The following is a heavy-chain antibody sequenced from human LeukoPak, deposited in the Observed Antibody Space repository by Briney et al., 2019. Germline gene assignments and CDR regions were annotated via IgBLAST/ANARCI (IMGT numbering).Heavy chain of an antibody. CDR2: ISYDGSNK. V-gene: IGHV3-30*18. CDR3: AKEPRRDGYNYLDY. Sequence: GRSLRLSCAASGFTFSSYGMHWVRQAPGKGLEWVAVISYDGSNKYYAGSVKGRFTISRDNSKNTLYLQMNSLRAEDTAVYYCAKEPRRDGYNYLDYWGQGTLVTVSS. CDR1: GFTFSSYG. D-gene: IGHD5-24*01. J-gene: IGHJ4*02.